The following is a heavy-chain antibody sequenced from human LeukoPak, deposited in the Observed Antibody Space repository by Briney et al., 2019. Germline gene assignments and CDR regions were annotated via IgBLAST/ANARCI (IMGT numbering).Heavy chain of an antibody. Sequence: LETLSLTCTVSDGSISTYYWSWIRQPPGKGLEWIGYIYYSESSNYNPSLKTRVTISVDTSKNQFSLKLSSVTAADTAVYYCARDGSYGAFDIWGQGTMVTVSS. CDR1: DGSISTYY. CDR2: IYYSESS. D-gene: IGHD3-10*01. J-gene: IGHJ3*02. V-gene: IGHV4-59*01. CDR3: ARDGSYGAFDI.